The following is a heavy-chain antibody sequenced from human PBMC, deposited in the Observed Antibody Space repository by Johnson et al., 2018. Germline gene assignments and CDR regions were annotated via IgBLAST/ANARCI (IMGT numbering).Heavy chain of an antibody. J-gene: IGHJ3*02. CDR2: IWYDGSNK. CDR1: GFTFSNYG. D-gene: IGHD6-19*01. V-gene: IGHV3-33*01. Sequence: QVQLVQSGGGVVQXGRSLRLSCAASGFTFSNYGMHWVRQAPGKGLEWVAVIWYDGSNKYYADSVKGRFTISRDNSKNTLYLQMNSLRAEDTAVYYCARGSAVADPHAFDIWGQGTMVTVSS. CDR3: ARGSAVADPHAFDI.